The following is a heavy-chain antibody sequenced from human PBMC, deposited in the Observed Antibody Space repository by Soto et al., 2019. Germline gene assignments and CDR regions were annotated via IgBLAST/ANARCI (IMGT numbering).Heavy chain of an antibody. V-gene: IGHV4-30-2*01. CDR1: GGSISSGGYS. D-gene: IGHD2-15*01. CDR2: IYHSGST. Sequence: SETLSLTCAVSGGSISSGGYSWSWIRQPPGKGLEWIGYIYHSGSTYYNPSLKSRVTISVDRSKNQFSLKLSSVTAADTAVYYCARLASGVAAFDYWGQGTLVTVSS. J-gene: IGHJ4*02. CDR3: ARLASGVAAFDY.